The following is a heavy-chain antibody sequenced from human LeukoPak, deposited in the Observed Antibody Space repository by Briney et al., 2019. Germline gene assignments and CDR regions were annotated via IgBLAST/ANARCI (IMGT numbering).Heavy chain of an antibody. J-gene: IGHJ3*02. V-gene: IGHV4-39*07. CDR2: IYYSGST. CDR3: ARRRRIVGATPGAFDI. Sequence: SSETLSLTCTVSGGSISSSSYYWGWIRQPPGKGLEWIGSIYYSGSTNYNPSLKSRVTISVDTSKNQFSLKLSSVTAADTAVYYCARRRRIVGATPGAFDIWGQGTMVTVSS. D-gene: IGHD1-26*01. CDR1: GGSISSSSYY.